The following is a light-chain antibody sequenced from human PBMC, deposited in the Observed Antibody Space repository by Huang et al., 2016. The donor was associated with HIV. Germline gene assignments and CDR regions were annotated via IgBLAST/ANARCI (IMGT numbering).Light chain of an antibody. Sequence: DTVMTQSPDSLALSLGGRAAINCTASQSLLKTSNNKNCLSWYQLKPGQPPKLLIYWAATRESGVPDRFSGSGSGTHFTLTIASLQAEDVAVYYCHQCYDSPQTFGQGTKVEVK. J-gene: IGKJ1*01. CDR1: QSLLKTSNNKNC. CDR3: HQCYDSPQT. V-gene: IGKV4-1*01. CDR2: WAA.